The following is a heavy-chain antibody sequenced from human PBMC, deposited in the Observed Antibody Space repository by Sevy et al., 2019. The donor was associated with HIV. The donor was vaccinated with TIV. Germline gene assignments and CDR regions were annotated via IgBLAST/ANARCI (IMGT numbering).Heavy chain of an antibody. CDR3: ARDKAMYSSSWLVGGAWFDP. D-gene: IGHD6-13*01. J-gene: IGHJ5*02. V-gene: IGHV1-46*01. Sequence: ASVKVSCKASGYTFTSYYMHWVRQAPGQGLEWMGIINPSGGSTSYAQKFQGRVTMTRDTSTSTVYKELSSLRSEDTAVYYCARDKAMYSSSWLVGGAWFDPWGQGTLVTVSS. CDR2: INPSGGST. CDR1: GYTFTSYY.